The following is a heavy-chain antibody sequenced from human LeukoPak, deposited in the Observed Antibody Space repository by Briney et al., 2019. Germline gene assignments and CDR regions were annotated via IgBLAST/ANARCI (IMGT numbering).Heavy chain of an antibody. Sequence: PGRSLRLSCAASGFTFSSYGMHWVRQAPGKGLEWVAVIWYDGSNKYYADSVKGRFTISRDNSKNTLYLQMNSLRAEDTAVYYCARDPVVRGVKTPADYYYYYGMDVWGQGTTVTVSS. CDR3: ARDPVVRGVKTPADYYYYYGMDV. D-gene: IGHD3-10*01. CDR2: IWYDGSNK. V-gene: IGHV3-33*01. CDR1: GFTFSSYG. J-gene: IGHJ6*02.